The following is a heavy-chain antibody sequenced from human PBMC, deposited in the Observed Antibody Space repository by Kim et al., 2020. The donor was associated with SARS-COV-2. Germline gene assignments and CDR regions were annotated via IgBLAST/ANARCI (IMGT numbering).Heavy chain of an antibody. D-gene: IGHD3-3*01. CDR3: ARTYYDFWSGYYWGNWFDP. J-gene: IGHJ5*02. V-gene: IGHV3-7*01. CDR1: GFTFSSYW. Sequence: GGSLRLSCAASGFTFSSYWMSWVRQAPGKGLEWVANIKQDGSEKYYVDSVKGRFTISRDNAKNSLYLQMNSLRAEDTAVYYCARTYYDFWSGYYWGNWFDPWGQGTLVTVSS. CDR2: IKQDGSEK.